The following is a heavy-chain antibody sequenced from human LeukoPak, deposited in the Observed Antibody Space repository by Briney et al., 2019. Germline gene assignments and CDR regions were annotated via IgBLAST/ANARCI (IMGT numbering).Heavy chain of an antibody. CDR2: IYYSGST. CDR1: GGSMRSNY. J-gene: IGHJ4*02. CDR3: AKSRWFGEYFDY. D-gene: IGHD3-10*01. Sequence: LETLSFTCTVSGGSMRSNYWSLTRQPPGKGREGSGNIYYSGSTYYNPSLKSRVTISVDTSKNQFSLKLSSVTAADTAVYYCAKSRWFGEYFDYWGQGTLVTVSS. V-gene: IGHV4-59*04.